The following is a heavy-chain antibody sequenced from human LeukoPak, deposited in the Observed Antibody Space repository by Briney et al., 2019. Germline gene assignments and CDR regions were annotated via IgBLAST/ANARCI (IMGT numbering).Heavy chain of an antibody. D-gene: IGHD6-13*01. V-gene: IGHV3-7*01. Sequence: GGSLRLSCAASGFTFSTYWMSWVRQAPGKGLEWVANIKQDGSEKYYLDSVKGRFTISRDNAKNSLYLQMNSLRAEDTAAYFCTREAAAGIDYWGQGTLVTVSS. CDR1: GFTFSTYW. CDR3: TREAAAGIDY. J-gene: IGHJ4*02. CDR2: IKQDGSEK.